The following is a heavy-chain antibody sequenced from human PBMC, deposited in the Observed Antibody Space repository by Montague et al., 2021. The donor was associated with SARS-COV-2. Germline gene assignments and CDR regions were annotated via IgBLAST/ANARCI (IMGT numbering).Heavy chain of an antibody. J-gene: IGHJ6*02. CDR1: GFTFSSNY. CDR3: ARGAAMVTILYYYYGMDV. CDR2: IYSGGST. Sequence: SLRLSCAASGFTFSSNYMSWVRQAPGKGLEWVSVIYSGGSTYYADSVKGRFTISRDNSKNTLYLQMNSLRAEDTAVYYCARGAAMVTILYYYYGMDVWGQGTTVTVSS. V-gene: IGHV3-53*01. D-gene: IGHD5-18*01.